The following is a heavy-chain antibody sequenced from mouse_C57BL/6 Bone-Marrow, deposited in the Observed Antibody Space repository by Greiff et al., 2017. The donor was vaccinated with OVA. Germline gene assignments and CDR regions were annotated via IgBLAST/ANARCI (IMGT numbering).Heavy chain of an antibody. J-gene: IGHJ4*01. D-gene: IGHD1-1*01. CDR1: GYTFTNYW. CDR2: IYPGGGYT. CDR3: ARVGGAMDY. Sequence: QVQLKESGAELVRPGTSVKMSCKASGYTFTNYWIGWAKQRPGHGLEWIGDIYPGGGYTNYNEKFKGKATLTADKSSSTAYMQFSSLTSEDSAIYYSARVGGAMDYWGQGTSVTVSS. V-gene: IGHV1-63*01.